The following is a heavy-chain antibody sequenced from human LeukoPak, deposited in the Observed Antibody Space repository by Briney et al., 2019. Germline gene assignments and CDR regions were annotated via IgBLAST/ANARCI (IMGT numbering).Heavy chain of an antibody. CDR2: IIPIFGTA. CDR1: GGTFSSYA. CDR3: ARHCSGGSCYSGEYYMDV. Sequence: SVKVSCKASGGTFSSYAISWVRQAPGQGLEWMGRIIPIFGTANYAQKFQGRVTITADESTSTAYMELSSLRSEDTAVYYCARHCSGGSCYSGEYYMDVWGKGTTVTVSS. D-gene: IGHD2-15*01. J-gene: IGHJ6*03. V-gene: IGHV1-69*13.